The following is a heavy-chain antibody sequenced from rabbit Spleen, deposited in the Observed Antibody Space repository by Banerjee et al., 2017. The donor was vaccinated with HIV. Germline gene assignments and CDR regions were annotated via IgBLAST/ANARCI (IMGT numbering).Heavy chain of an antibody. Sequence: QSLEESAGGLVQPGGSLTLTCTASGFSISSYYMNWVRQAPGKGLEWIGYIDPVFGITYYANWVNGRFSIARENAQNTVFLQMTSLTAADTATYFCARNPYNVDSSDPNYGNLWGPGTLVTVS. CDR3: ARNPYNVDSSDPNYGNL. CDR2: IDPVFGIT. J-gene: IGHJ4*01. D-gene: IGHD4-1*01. CDR1: GFSISSYY. V-gene: IGHV1S7*01.